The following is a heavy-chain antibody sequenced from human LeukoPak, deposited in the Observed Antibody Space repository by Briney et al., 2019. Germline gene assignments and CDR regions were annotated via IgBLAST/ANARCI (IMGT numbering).Heavy chain of an antibody. CDR3: ARAGEGRVPFDY. J-gene: IGHJ4*02. CDR1: GGSINSYY. Sequence: PSETLSLTCTVSGGSINSYYWSWIRQPPGKGLEYIGYIYYSGSTDYNPSLKSRVTISVDTSKNRFSLNLSSVTAADTAVYYCARAGEGRVPFDYWGQGTLVTVSS. V-gene: IGHV4-59*08. D-gene: IGHD7-27*01. CDR2: IYYSGST.